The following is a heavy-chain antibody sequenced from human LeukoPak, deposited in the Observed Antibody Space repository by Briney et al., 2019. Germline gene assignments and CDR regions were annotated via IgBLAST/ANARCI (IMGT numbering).Heavy chain of an antibody. D-gene: IGHD3-22*01. CDR1: GGSISGGDYY. CDR2: IYYSGST. CDR3: ASRPHYYYDSSGFDAFDI. Sequence: SETLSLTCTVSGGSISGGDYYWSWIRQPPGKGLEWIGYIYYSGSTYYNPSLKSRVTISVDTSKNQFSLKLSSVTAADTAVYYCASRPHYYYDSSGFDAFDIWGQGTMVTVSS. V-gene: IGHV4-30-4*01. J-gene: IGHJ3*02.